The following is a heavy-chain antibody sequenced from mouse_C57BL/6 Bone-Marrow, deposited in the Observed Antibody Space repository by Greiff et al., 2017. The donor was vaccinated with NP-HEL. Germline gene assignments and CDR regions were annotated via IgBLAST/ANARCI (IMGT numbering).Heavy chain of an antibody. CDR2: IDPSDSYT. CDR1: GYTFTSYW. CDR3: ARVSTMVKWVAY. Sequence: QVQLQQPGAELVRPGTSVKLSCKASGYTFTSYWMHWVKQRPGQGLEWIGVIDPSDSYTNYNQKFKGKATLTVDTSSSTAYMQLSSLTSEDSAVYYGARVSTMVKWVAYWGQGTLVTVSA. J-gene: IGHJ3*01. V-gene: IGHV1-59*01. D-gene: IGHD2-2*01.